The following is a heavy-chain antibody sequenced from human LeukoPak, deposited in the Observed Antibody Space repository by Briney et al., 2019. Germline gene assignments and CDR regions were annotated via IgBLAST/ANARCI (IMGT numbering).Heavy chain of an antibody. J-gene: IGHJ1*01. Sequence: GGSLRLSCAASGFTFSSYSMNWVRQAPGKGLEWLGRIKRETDGGTIDYAAPVKGRFTISRDDSRNTLYLQMDSLKIEDTAVYYCTTDRYYDNSELQFQHWGQGTLVTVSS. CDR1: GFTFSSYS. D-gene: IGHD3-22*01. V-gene: IGHV3-15*01. CDR3: TTDRYYDNSELQFQH. CDR2: IKRETDGGTI.